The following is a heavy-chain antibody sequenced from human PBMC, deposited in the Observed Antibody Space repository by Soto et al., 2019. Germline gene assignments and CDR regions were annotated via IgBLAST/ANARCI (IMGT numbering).Heavy chain of an antibody. V-gene: IGHV3-53*01. CDR1: GFTVSSNY. CDR3: ARGWDIVATTYSYYYGMGV. D-gene: IGHD5-12*01. CDR2: IYSGGST. Sequence: EVQLVESGGGLIQPGGSLRLSCAASGFTVSSNYMSWVRQAPGKGLEWVSVIYSGGSTYYADSVKGRFTISRDNSKNTLYLQMNSLRAEDTAVYYCARGWDIVATTYSYYYGMGVWGQGTTVTVSS. J-gene: IGHJ6*02.